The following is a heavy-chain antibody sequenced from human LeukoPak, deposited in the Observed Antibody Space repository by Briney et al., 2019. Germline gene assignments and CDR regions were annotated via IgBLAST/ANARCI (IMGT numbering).Heavy chain of an antibody. D-gene: IGHD1-20*01. CDR3: ASYNYGNLYFDS. V-gene: IGHV3-48*04. Sequence: GGSLRLSCAASGFTFSIYSMGWVHQAPGKGLEWVSFISSTGTTTYYADSLKGRFTISRDNAKNSLYLQMNSLSAEDTAVYYCASYNYGNLYFDSWGQGTLVTVSS. CDR2: ISSTGTTT. CDR1: GFTFSIYS. J-gene: IGHJ4*02.